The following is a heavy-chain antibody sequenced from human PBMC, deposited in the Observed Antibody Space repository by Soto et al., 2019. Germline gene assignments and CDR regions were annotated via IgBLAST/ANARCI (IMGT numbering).Heavy chain of an antibody. CDR3: GAPPGGGGY. CDR1: GFTVSNNY. CDR2: IYSGGYT. V-gene: IGHV3-53*01. J-gene: IGHJ4*02. D-gene: IGHD3-10*01. Sequence: EVQLVESGGGLIQPGGSLRLSCAVSGFTVSNNYMSWVRQAPGKGLEGVSVIYSGGYTAYGDSVKGRFTISRDNSKNTIFLQMNTLGPGAAAVYYCGAPPGGGGYWGQGTLVTVSS.